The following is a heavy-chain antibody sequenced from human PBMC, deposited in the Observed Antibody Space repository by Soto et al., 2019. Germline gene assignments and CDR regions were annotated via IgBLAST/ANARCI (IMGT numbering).Heavy chain of an antibody. CDR1: GYSFTSYW. J-gene: IGHJ4*02. D-gene: IGHD3-22*01. CDR2: IYPGDSDA. V-gene: IGHV5-51*01. Sequence: EVQLVQSGAEVKKPGESLKISCKASGYSFTSYWIALVRRTPGKGLEWMGIIYPGDSDARYSPSFQGQVTISVDTSITTAYLQWVSLKASDTGIYYCVRHLGALYDTNGYPYLDYWGQGAQVTVSS. CDR3: VRHLGALYDTNGYPYLDY.